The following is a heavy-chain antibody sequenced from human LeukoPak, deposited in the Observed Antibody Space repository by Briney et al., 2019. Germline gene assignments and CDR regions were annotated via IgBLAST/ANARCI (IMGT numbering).Heavy chain of an antibody. V-gene: IGHV3-23*01. CDR1: GFSFSNYA. CDR3: ATVKAPMVRGGTSFAD. Sequence: GGSLRLSCAASGFSFSNYAMTWVRQAPGKGLEWVSGISGPGASTYYADSVKGRFIISRDNSKNTLYLQMHSLRAEDTAVYYCATVKAPMVRGGTSFADWGQGTLVTVSS. D-gene: IGHD3-10*01. CDR2: ISGPGAST. J-gene: IGHJ4*02.